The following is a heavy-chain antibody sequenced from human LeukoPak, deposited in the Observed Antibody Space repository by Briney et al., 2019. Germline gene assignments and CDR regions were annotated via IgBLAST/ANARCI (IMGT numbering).Heavy chain of an antibody. CDR1: GYTFTGYY. V-gene: IGHV1-2*04. CDR2: INPNSGGT. Sequence: ASVKVSCKASGYTFTGYYMHWVRQAPGQGLEWMGWINPNSGGTNYAQKFQGWVTMTRDTSISTAYMELSRLRSDDTAVYYCARDFFSSSFPVWWFDPWGQGTLVTVSS. D-gene: IGHD6-13*01. J-gene: IGHJ5*02. CDR3: ARDFFSSSFPVWWFDP.